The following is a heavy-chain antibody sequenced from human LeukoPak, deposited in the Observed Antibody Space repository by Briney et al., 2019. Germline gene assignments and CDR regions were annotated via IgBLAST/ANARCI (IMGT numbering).Heavy chain of an antibody. V-gene: IGHV4-34*01. D-gene: IGHD4-17*01. Sequence: SETLSLTCAVYGGSLSDYHWRWIRQPPGKGLEWIGEISHSGSTNYNPFLKSRVTISVDTSKNQFSLKLSSVTAADTAVYYCARTGSTVTMLYPFDHWGQGTLVTVSS. CDR2: ISHSGST. CDR1: GGSLSDYH. CDR3: ARTGSTVTMLYPFDH. J-gene: IGHJ4*02.